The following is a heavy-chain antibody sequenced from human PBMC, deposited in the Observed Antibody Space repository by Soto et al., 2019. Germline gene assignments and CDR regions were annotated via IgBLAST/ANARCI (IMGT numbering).Heavy chain of an antibody. Sequence: EVQLVESGGGLVQPGGSLKLSCAASGFTFSGSAMPWVRQASGKGLEWVGRIRSKANSYATAYAASVKGRFTISRDYSKSTAYLQMNSLKTEDTAVYYCTRTPYSSGWYRIYYYYYGMDVWGQGTTVTVSS. CDR1: GFTFSGSA. V-gene: IGHV3-73*02. D-gene: IGHD6-19*01. CDR3: TRTPYSSGWYRIYYYYYGMDV. J-gene: IGHJ6*02. CDR2: IRSKANSYAT.